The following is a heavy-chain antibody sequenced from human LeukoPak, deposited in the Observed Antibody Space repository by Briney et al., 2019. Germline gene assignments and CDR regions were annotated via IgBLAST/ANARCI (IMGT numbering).Heavy chain of an antibody. CDR3: ASHPLPAAFSDY. CDR2: IYYSGST. CDR1: GGSISSSSYH. D-gene: IGHD2-2*01. V-gene: IGHV4-39*01. Sequence: SETLSLTCTVSGGSISSSSYHWGWIRQPPGKGLEWIGSIYYSGSTYYNPSLKSRVTISVDTSKNQFSLKLSSVTAADTAVYYCASHPLPAAFSDYWGQGTLVTVSS. J-gene: IGHJ4*02.